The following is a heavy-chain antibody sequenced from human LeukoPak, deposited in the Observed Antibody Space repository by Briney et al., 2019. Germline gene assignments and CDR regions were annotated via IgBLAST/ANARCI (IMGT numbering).Heavy chain of an antibody. D-gene: IGHD2-15*01. Sequence: ASVTVSCKASGGTFSSYAISWVRQAPGRGREWMGRILPIFGTANYAQKFQGRVTMTTDESTNTAYMELTRLRYEDTAVYYCARAVLGYCSGGSCYRGDWFDPWGQGTLVTVSS. J-gene: IGHJ5*02. V-gene: IGHV1-69*05. CDR3: ARAVLGYCSGGSCYRGDWFDP. CDR1: GGTFSSYA. CDR2: ILPIFGTA.